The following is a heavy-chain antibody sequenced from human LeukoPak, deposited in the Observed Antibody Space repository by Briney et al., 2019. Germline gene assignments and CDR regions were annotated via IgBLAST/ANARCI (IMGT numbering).Heavy chain of an antibody. Sequence: GGSLRHSCTASGFTFGDYAMSWFRQAPGRGLDGVGFVRSKADGGTTEYAASVKGRFTISRDDSKSIAYLQINSLKTEDTAVYYCARADVDIVAPYFDYWGQGTLVTVSS. D-gene: IGHD5-12*01. J-gene: IGHJ4*02. CDR1: GFTFGDYA. CDR3: ARADVDIVAPYFDY. V-gene: IGHV3-49*03. CDR2: VRSKADGGTT.